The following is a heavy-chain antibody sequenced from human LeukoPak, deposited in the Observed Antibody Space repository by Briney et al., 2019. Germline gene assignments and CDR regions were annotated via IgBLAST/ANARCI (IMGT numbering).Heavy chain of an antibody. CDR3: ARGGSRRVTIFGVVMGYYYMDV. CDR2: MNPNSGNT. CDR1: GYTFTSYD. Sequence: ASVKVSCKASGYTFTSYDINWVRQATGQGLEWMGWMNPNSGNTGYAQKFQGRVTITRNTSISTAYMELSSLISEDTAVYYCARGGSRRVTIFGVVMGYYYMDVWGKGTTVTVSS. D-gene: IGHD3-3*01. V-gene: IGHV1-8*03. J-gene: IGHJ6*03.